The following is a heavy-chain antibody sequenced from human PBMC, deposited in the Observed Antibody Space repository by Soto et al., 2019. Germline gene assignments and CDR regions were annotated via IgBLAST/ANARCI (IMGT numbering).Heavy chain of an antibody. J-gene: IGHJ4*02. CDR2: ISSSGNSI. D-gene: IGHD6-13*01. CDR1: GFTFSDYY. V-gene: IGHV3-11*01. CDR3: ARRAAAGRSFDY. Sequence: GGSLRLSCAASGFTFSDYYMTWIRQAPGKGLEWVSYISSSGNSIYYADSVRGRFTVSRDNAKNSLFLQMNSLRAEDTAVYYCARRAAAGRSFDYWGLGALVTVSS.